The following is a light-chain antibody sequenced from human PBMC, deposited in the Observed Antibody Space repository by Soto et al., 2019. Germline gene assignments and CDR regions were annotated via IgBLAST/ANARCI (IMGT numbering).Light chain of an antibody. Sequence: QSALTQPASVSGSPGQSITISCTGTSSDVGGYNYVSWYQQHPGKAPKLLIHDVSHRPSGVSNRFSGSKSGNTASLTISGLQAEDEADYCCCSYTSSSTPLYVFGTGTKVTVL. V-gene: IGLV2-14*01. J-gene: IGLJ1*01. CDR3: CSYTSSSTPLYV. CDR1: SSDVGGYNY. CDR2: DVS.